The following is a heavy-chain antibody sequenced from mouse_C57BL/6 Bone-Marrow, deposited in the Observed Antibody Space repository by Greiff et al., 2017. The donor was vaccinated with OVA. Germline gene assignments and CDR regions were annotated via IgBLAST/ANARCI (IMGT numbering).Heavy chain of an antibody. CDR3: ARIVWSYYFDY. J-gene: IGHJ2*01. Sequence: VQLQQSGPVLVKPGASVKMSCTASGYTFTDYYMNWVKQSHGKSLEWIGVINPYNGGSSYNQKFKGKATLTVDKSSSTAYMELNSLTSEDAAVYYCARIVWSYYFDYWGQGTTLTVSS. D-gene: IGHD2-10*02. V-gene: IGHV1-19*01. CDR2: INPYNGGS. CDR1: GYTFTDYY.